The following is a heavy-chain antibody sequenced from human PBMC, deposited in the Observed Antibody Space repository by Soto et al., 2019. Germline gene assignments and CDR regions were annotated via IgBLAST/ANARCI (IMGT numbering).Heavy chain of an antibody. D-gene: IGHD2-21*02. CDR2: IYYSGST. CDR3: ARTPAITYCGGDCYGLFDY. Sequence: QLQLQESGPGLVKPSETLSLTCTVSGGSISSSSYYWGWIRQPPGKGLEWIGSIYYSGSTYYNPSRNSQSPKSVDTSKTKYSLKLSSVTAADTAVNYCARTPAITYCGGDCYGLFDYWGQGTLVTVSS. CDR1: GGSISSSSYY. V-gene: IGHV4-39*01. J-gene: IGHJ4*02.